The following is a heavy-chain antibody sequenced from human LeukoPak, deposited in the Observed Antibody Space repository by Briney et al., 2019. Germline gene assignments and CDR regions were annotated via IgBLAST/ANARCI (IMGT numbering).Heavy chain of an antibody. CDR1: GGSISSSSYY. CDR3: ARDFRGVGY. J-gene: IGHJ4*02. Sequence: SETLSLTCTVSGGSISSSSYYWGWIRQPPGKGLEWIGSIYYSGSTYYNPSLKSRVTISVDTSKNQFSLKLSSVTAADTAVYYCARDFRGVGYWGQGTLVTVSS. CDR2: IYYSGST. V-gene: IGHV4-39*02. D-gene: IGHD3-10*01.